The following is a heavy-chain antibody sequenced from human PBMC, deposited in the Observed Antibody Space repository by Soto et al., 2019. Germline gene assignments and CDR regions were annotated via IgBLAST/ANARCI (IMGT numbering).Heavy chain of an antibody. Sequence: SETLSLTCTVSGDSMTKYYWSWIRQSAGKGLEWIGRIYTSGSTNYNPSLKSRVTMSIDTSTKHFSLSLKSVTAADTAVYYCARGGGYASFDFWGQGIQVTVS. V-gene: IGHV4-4*07. D-gene: IGHD2-15*01. CDR3: ARGGGYASFDF. J-gene: IGHJ4*02. CDR1: GDSMTKYY. CDR2: IYTSGST.